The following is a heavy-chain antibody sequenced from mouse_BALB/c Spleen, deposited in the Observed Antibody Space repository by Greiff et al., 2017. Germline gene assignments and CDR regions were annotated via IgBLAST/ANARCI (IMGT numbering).Heavy chain of an antibody. CDR2: INPSTGYT. V-gene: IGHV1-7*01. Sequence: VQLQQSGAELAKPGASVKMSCKASGYTFTSYWMHWVKQRPGQGLEWIGYINPSTGYTEYNQKFKDKATLTADKSSSTAYMQLSSLTSEDSAVYYCARAGVRGAMDYWGQGTSVTVSS. CDR3: ARAGVRGAMDY. D-gene: IGHD2-14*01. CDR1: GYTFTSYW. J-gene: IGHJ4*01.